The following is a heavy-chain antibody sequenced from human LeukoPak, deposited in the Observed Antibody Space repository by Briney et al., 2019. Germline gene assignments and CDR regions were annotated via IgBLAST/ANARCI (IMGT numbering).Heavy chain of an antibody. V-gene: IGHV4-59*12. CDR2: IYYSGST. CDR3: ARRTRAHPFGY. J-gene: IGHJ4*02. CDR1: GGSISSYY. Sequence: PSETLSLTCTVSGGSISSYYWSWIRQPPGKGLEWIGYIYYSGSTNYNPSLKSRVTISVDTSKNQFSLKLSSVTAADTAVYYCARRTRAHPFGYWGQGTLVTVSS.